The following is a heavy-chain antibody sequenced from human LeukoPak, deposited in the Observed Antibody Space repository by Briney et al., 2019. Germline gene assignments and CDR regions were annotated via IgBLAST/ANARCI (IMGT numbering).Heavy chain of an antibody. J-gene: IGHJ4*02. CDR3: ARGPLIEWLRPRPFHFDY. V-gene: IGHV4-61*08. CDR2: IYYSGST. CDR1: GGSISSGGYY. D-gene: IGHD5-12*01. Sequence: SQTLSLTCTVSGGSISSGGYYWSWIRQPPGKGLEWIGYIYYSGSTNYNPSLKSRVTISVDTSKNQFSLKLSSVTAADTAVYYCARGPLIEWLRPRPFHFDYWGQGTLVTVSS.